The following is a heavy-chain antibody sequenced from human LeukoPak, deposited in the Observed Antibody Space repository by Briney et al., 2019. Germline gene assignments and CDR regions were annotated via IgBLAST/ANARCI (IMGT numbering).Heavy chain of an antibody. Sequence: SETLSLTCTVSGGSISSYYWSWIRQPAGKGLEWIGRIYTSGSTNYNPSLKSRVTISVDTSKNQFSLKLSSVTAADTAVYYCARALVMGDTAMGTVGAFDYWGQGTLVTVSS. CDR1: GGSISSYY. D-gene: IGHD5-18*01. CDR3: ARALVMGDTAMGTVGAFDY. V-gene: IGHV4-4*07. J-gene: IGHJ4*02. CDR2: IYTSGST.